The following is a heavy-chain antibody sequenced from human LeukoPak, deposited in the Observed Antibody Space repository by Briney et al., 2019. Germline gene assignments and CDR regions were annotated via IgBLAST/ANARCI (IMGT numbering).Heavy chain of an antibody. V-gene: IGHV3-21*01. D-gene: IGHD5-12*01. CDR2: ISSSSNYI. CDR3: AREGYGY. CDR1: GFTFCSYT. Sequence: GGSLRLSCAASGFTFCSYTMNWVRQAPGKGLEWVSSISSSSNYIHYAASVKGRITISRDNAKNSLYLQMNSLRGEDTAVYYCAREGYGYWGQGTLVTVSS. J-gene: IGHJ4*02.